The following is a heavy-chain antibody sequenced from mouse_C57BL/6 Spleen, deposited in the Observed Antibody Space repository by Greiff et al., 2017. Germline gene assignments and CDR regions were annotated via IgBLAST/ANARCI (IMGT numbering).Heavy chain of an antibody. CDR1: GYTFTDYY. J-gene: IGHJ2*01. D-gene: IGHD1-1*01. V-gene: IGHV1-75*01. Sequence: QVQLQQSGPELVKPGASVKISCKASGYTFTDYYINWVKQRPGQGLEWIGWIFPGSGSTYYNEKFKGKATLTVDKSSSTAYMLLSSLTSDDSAVYFCARKDYGSSPFDYWGQGTTLTVSS. CDR3: ARKDYGSSPFDY. CDR2: IFPGSGST.